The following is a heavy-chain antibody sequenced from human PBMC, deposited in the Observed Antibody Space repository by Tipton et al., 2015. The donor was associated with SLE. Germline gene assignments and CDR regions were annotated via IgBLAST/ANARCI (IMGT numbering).Heavy chain of an antibody. CDR3: ARQRVVNGFFEL. Sequence: SLRLSCVASGFSFRFYAMSWVRQAPGKGLEWLSGFSTSGDTSYYADSVRGRFTTSRDNSKNTVDLQMNSLTAGDTAVYYCARQRVVNGFFELWGRGTLVAVSS. CDR2: FSTSGDTS. D-gene: IGHD4-23*01. V-gene: IGHV3-23*01. CDR1: GFSFRFYA. J-gene: IGHJ2*01.